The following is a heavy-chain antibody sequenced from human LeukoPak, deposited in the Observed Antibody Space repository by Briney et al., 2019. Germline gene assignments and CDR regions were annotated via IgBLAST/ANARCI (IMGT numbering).Heavy chain of an antibody. V-gene: IGHV1-8*01. CDR3: ARARGDTIFGVVIMYNWLDP. CDR1: GFTFTSYD. Sequence: ASVKVSCKASGFTFTSYDINWVRQTTGQGLEWMGWMNPNNGNTGYAQKFQGRVTMTRDTSISTAYMELRSLRSEDTAVYYCARARGDTIFGVVIMYNWLDPWGQGTLVTVSS. J-gene: IGHJ5*02. D-gene: IGHD3-3*01. CDR2: MNPNNGNT.